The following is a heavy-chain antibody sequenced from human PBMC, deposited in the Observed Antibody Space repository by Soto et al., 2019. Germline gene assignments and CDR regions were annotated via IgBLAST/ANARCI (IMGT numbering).Heavy chain of an antibody. Sequence: QVQLQESGPGLVKPSETLSLTCTVSGGSLTSYYWSWIRQPPGKGLEWIGFVYYTGIARYNPSLKRRVXXXVXXSKNQFSLKLTSVTAADTAIYYCARRIVSTETFDYWGQGTLVTVSS. CDR2: VYYTGIA. D-gene: IGHD5-12*01. V-gene: IGHV4-59*08. CDR1: GGSLTSYY. J-gene: IGHJ4*02. CDR3: ARRIVSTETFDY.